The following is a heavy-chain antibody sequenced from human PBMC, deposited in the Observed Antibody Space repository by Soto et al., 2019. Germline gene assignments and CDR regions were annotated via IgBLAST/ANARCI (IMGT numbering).Heavy chain of an antibody. J-gene: IGHJ5*02. CDR1: GFTVSSNY. CDR3: ARNGDSSDYRGWFDP. Sequence: EVQLVESGGGLVQPGGSLRLSCAASGFTVSSNYMSWVRQAPGKGLEWVSVIYSGGTTYYADSVKGRFTISRDNSKNTLYLKMNSLRAEDRAVYYCARNGDSSDYRGWFDPWGQGPLVTVSS. D-gene: IGHD3-22*01. V-gene: IGHV3-66*01. CDR2: IYSGGTT.